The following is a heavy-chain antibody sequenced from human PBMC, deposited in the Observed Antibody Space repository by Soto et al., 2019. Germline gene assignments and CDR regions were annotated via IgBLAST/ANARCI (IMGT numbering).Heavy chain of an antibody. CDR2: MNPNSGNT. V-gene: IGHV1-8*01. CDR3: ARKTTSRWYNWFDP. J-gene: IGHJ5*02. D-gene: IGHD2-2*01. Sequence: VTVYYRAPRHTCTGSDFSRVRLALGQGLEWMGWMNPNSGNTGYAQKFQGRVTMTRNTSISTAYMELSSLRSEDTAVYYCARKTTSRWYNWFDPWGQGIQVNIS. CDR1: RHTCTGSD.